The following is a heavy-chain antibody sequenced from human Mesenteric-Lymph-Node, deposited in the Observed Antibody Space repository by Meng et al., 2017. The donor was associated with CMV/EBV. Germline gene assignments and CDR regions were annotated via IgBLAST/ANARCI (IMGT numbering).Heavy chain of an antibody. D-gene: IGHD2-2*01. Sequence: GESLKISCKGSGYSFTSYWIGWVRQMSGKGLEWMGIIYPGDSDTRYRPSFQGQVTISADKSINTAYLQWSSLKASDTAKYYCARCGSTSPERYYYYAMDVWGQGTTVTVSS. CDR2: IYPGDSDT. J-gene: IGHJ6*02. CDR3: ARCGSTSPERYYYYAMDV. CDR1: GYSFTSYW. V-gene: IGHV5-51*01.